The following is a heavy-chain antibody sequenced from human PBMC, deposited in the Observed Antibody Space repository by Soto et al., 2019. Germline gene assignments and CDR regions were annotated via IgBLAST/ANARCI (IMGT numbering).Heavy chain of an antibody. Sequence: LRLSCAASGFTFSSYGMHWVRQAPGKGLEWVAVIWYDGSNKYYADSVKGRFTISRDNSKNTLYLQMNSLRAEDTAVYYCASLNSGRYGTFDYWGQGTLVTVYS. J-gene: IGHJ4*02. V-gene: IGHV3-33*01. CDR1: GFTFSSYG. D-gene: IGHD1-26*01. CDR3: ASLNSGRYGTFDY. CDR2: IWYDGSNK.